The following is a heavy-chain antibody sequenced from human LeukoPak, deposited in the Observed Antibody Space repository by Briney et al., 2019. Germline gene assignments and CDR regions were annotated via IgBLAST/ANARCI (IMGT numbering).Heavy chain of an antibody. Sequence: GGSLRLSCAASGFTFSDYTMHWVRQVPGKGLEWVAVISYDGSQKYYADSVKGRFTISRDNSKNTVYLQMNSLGDEDTAVFYCARANSSSWHYFGYWGQGILVTVSS. CDR3: ARANSSSWHYFGY. CDR2: ISYDGSQK. V-gene: IGHV3-30*04. D-gene: IGHD6-13*01. CDR1: GFTFSDYT. J-gene: IGHJ4*02.